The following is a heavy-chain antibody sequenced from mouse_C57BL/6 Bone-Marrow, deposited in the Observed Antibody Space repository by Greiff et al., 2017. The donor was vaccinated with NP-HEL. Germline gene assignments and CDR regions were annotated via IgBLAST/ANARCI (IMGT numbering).Heavy chain of an antibody. V-gene: IGHV5-17*01. D-gene: IGHD3-2*02. CDR3: AIPFRMDY. CDR1: GFTFSDYG. CDR2: ISSGSSTI. J-gene: IGHJ4*01. Sequence: DVHLVESGGGLVKPGGSLKLSCAASGFTFSDYGMHWVRQAPEKGLEWVAYISSGSSTIYYADTVKGRFTISRDNAKNTLFLQMTSLRSEDTAMYYCAIPFRMDYWGQGTSVTVSS.